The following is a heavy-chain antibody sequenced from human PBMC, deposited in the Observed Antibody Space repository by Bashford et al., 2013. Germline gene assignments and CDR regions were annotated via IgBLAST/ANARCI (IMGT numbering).Heavy chain of an antibody. CDR2: IYYSGST. CDR3: AGKEVASGANNWFDP. V-gene: IGHV4-59*01. CDR1: GGSISSYY. Sequence: SETLSLTCTVSGGSISSYYWSWIRQPPGKGLEWIGYIYYSGSTNYNPSLKSRVTISVDTSKNQFSLKLSSVTAADTAVYYCAGKEVASGANNWFDPWGQGTLVTVSS. J-gene: IGHJ5*02. D-gene: IGHD3-3*01.